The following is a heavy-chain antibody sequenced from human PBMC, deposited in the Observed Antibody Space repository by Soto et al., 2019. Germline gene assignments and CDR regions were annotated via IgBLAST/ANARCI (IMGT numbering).Heavy chain of an antibody. Sequence: SQTLSLTCAISGDSVSSNSAAWNWIRQSPSRGLEWLGRTYYRSKWYNDYAVSVKSQITINPDTSKNQFSLQLNSVTPEDTAVYYGAIGYCSGTRCYWLHWFAPWGQGTLVTVPS. J-gene: IGHJ5*02. CDR2: TYYRSKWYN. D-gene: IGHD2-2*01. V-gene: IGHV6-1*01. CDR1: GDSVSSNSAA. CDR3: AIGYCSGTRCYWLHWFAP.